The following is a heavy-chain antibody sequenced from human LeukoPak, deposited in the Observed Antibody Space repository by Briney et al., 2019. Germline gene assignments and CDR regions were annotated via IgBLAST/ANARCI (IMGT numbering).Heavy chain of an antibody. D-gene: IGHD6-13*01. Sequence: SETLSLTCTVSGGSISSYYWSWIRQPPGKGLEWIGYIYYSESTNYNPSLKSRVTISVDTSKNQFSLKLSSVTAADTAVYYCARGRYSSSWSLGWFDPWGQGTLVTVSS. CDR1: GGSISSYY. CDR3: ARGRYSSSWSLGWFDP. CDR2: IYYSEST. J-gene: IGHJ5*02. V-gene: IGHV4-59*01.